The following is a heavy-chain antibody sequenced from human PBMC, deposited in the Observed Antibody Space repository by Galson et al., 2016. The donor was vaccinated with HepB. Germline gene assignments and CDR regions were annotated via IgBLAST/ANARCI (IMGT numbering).Heavy chain of an antibody. CDR3: AKDKTSGYSSGWYYFDY. CDR2: ISWNGRTL. V-gene: IGHV3-9*01. Sequence: VRQAPGKGLEWVSGISWNGRTLGYADSVKGRFTISKDYAKNSLYLQMNSLRPEDTALYYCAKDKTSGYSSGWYYFDYWGQGTLVTVSS. J-gene: IGHJ4*02. D-gene: IGHD6-19*01.